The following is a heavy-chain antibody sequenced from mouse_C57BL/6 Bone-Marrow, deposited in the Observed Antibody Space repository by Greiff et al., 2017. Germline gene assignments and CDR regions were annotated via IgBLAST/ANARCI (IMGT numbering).Heavy chain of an antibody. D-gene: IGHD2-4*01. V-gene: IGHV14-4*01. J-gene: IGHJ3*01. CDR3: TFYYDCPFAY. Sequence: EVMLVESGAELVRPGASVKLSCTASGFNIKDDYMHWVKQRPEQGLEWIGWIDPENGDTEYASKFQGKATITADTSSNTAYLQLSSLTSEDTAVYYCTFYYDCPFAYWGQGTLVTVSA. CDR2: IDPENGDT. CDR1: GFNIKDDY.